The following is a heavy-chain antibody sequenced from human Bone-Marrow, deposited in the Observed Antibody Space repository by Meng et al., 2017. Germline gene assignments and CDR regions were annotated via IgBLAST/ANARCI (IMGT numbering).Heavy chain of an antibody. Sequence: GESLKISCAASGFTFSNHWMSWVRQAPGKGLEWVANIKEDASETYYVDSVRGRFTISRDNAKNSLYLQMNSLRAEDTAVYYCARDMAGYCRTTSCYLFDYWGQGTLVTVSS. J-gene: IGHJ4*02. CDR1: GFTFSNHW. CDR2: IKEDASET. CDR3: ARDMAGYCRTTSCYLFDY. V-gene: IGHV3-7*01. D-gene: IGHD2-2*01.